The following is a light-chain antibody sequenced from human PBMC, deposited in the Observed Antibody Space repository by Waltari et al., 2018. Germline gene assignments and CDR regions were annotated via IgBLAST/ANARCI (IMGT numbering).Light chain of an antibody. J-gene: IGKJ1*01. Sequence: ETVMTQSPATLSVSPGESATLSCRTSQTVSSNLAWYQQKPGQAPRLLIYGASIRATVVPARFSGSGSGTQFTLTIHSLQSEDFAIYYCQQYNTWPPWTFGQGTKVDIK. V-gene: IGKV3-15*01. CDR2: GAS. CDR3: QQYNTWPPWT. CDR1: QTVSSN.